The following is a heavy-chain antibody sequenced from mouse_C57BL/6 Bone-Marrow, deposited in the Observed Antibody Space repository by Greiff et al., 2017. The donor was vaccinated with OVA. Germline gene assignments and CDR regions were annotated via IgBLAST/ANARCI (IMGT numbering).Heavy chain of an antibody. V-gene: IGHV1-50*01. J-gene: IGHJ1*03. CDR1: GYTFTSYW. CDR2: IDPSDSYT. Sequence: VQLQQPGAELVKPGASVKLSCKASGYTFTSYWMQWVQQRPGQGLEWIGEIDPSDSYTNYNQKFKGKATLTVDTSSSTAYMQLSSLTSEDSAVYYCARDYGSSYEYFDVWGTGTTVTVSS. D-gene: IGHD1-1*01. CDR3: ARDYGSSYEYFDV.